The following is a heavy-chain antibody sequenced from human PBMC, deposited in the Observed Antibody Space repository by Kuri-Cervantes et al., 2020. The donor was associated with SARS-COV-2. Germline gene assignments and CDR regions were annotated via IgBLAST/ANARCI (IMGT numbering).Heavy chain of an antibody. Sequence: GSLRLSCAVYTGSFSGHYWNWIRQSPGKGLEWIGEINHSGTSNHNPSLKSRVTMSVDMSKNQFSLKLSSVTAADTAVYYCARDKSAVGAPRRAFDIWGQGTRVTV. CDR2: INHSGTS. V-gene: IGHV4-34*01. CDR1: TGSFSGHY. J-gene: IGHJ3*02. CDR3: ARDKSAVGAPRRAFDI. D-gene: IGHD1-26*01.